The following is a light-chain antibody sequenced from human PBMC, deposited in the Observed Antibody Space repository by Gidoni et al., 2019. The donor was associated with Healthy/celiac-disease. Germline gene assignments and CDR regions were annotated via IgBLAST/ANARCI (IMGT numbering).Light chain of an antibody. CDR2: AAS. V-gene: IGKV1-39*01. Sequence: DIQITQSPSSLSASVGDRVTITCRASQSISSYLNWYQQKPGKAPKLLIYAASSLQSWVPPRLSGSGSGRDFTITISSRQPEDFATYYCQQSYSNLWTFGQGTKVEIK. J-gene: IGKJ1*01. CDR3: QQSYSNLWT. CDR1: QSISSY.